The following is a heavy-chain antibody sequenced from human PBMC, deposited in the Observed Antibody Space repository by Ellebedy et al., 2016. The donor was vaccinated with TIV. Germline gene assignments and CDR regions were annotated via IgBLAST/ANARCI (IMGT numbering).Heavy chain of an antibody. V-gene: IGHV3-20*04. CDR3: ARESFRYFDWDY. J-gene: IGHJ4*02. D-gene: IGHD3-9*01. CDR2: TSWNGATT. Sequence: GGSLRLSCEASGFTFADYGMSWVRQAPGKGLEWVSGTSWNGATTGYADSVKGRFTISRENAKNSLYLQMDSLSAEDTALYYCARESFRYFDWDYWGQGTPVTVSS. CDR1: GFTFADYG.